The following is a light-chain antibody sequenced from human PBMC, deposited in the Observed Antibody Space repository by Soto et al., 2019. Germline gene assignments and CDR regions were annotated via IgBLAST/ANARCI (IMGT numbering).Light chain of an antibody. Sequence: VLTQYPDTLSLSPGQKVTLSCRASESISSHNLAWYQQQPGQPPRLLIYDVSRRATGVPDRFSGSGSATDFTLTISRLEPEDFAVYYCQQYGCPPHTFGQGSKVGIK. J-gene: IGKJ4*01. CDR1: ESISSHN. CDR2: DVS. CDR3: QQYGCPPHT. V-gene: IGKV3-20*01.